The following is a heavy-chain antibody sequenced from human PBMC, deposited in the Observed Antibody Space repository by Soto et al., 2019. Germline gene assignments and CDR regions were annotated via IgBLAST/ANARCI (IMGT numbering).Heavy chain of an antibody. Sequence: QAQVVQSGAEVKKPGASVKVSCKASGYTFTRDQIHWVRQATGQGLEWMGMIEPSGGKTNYAQNFQGRVTMTRDTSTSTVYMALSSLRSEDTAIYFCGRVMRSLLSITALDTWGQGTLVTVSS. CDR1: GYTFTRDQ. J-gene: IGHJ5*02. V-gene: IGHV1-46*01. D-gene: IGHD3-10*01. CDR2: IEPSGGKT. CDR3: GRVMRSLLSITALDT.